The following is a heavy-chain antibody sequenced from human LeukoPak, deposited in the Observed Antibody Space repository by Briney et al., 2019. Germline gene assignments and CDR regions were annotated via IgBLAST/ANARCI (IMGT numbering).Heavy chain of an antibody. D-gene: IGHD6-13*01. J-gene: IGHJ4*02. CDR3: ARVLAAAGTTYFDY. Sequence: SETLSLTCTVSGGSISSSSYYWGWIRQPPGKGLEWIGYIYYSGSTNYNPALKSRVTISVDTSKNQFSLKLSSVTAADTAVYYCARVLAAAGTTYFDYWGQGTLVTVSS. CDR1: GGSISSSSYY. V-gene: IGHV4-61*05. CDR2: IYYSGST.